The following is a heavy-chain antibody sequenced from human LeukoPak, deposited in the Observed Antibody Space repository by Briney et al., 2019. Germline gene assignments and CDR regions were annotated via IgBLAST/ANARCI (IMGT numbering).Heavy chain of an antibody. V-gene: IGHV3-23*01. CDR3: AKPLVSDYYDSSGYWGY. CDR1: GFIFSNYA. CDR2: ISGSGDST. Sequence: GGSLRLSCEGSGFIFSNYAMSWVRQAPGKGLEWVSAISGSGDSTYYSDSVKGRFTISRDNSKNTLYVQMNSLRAEDTAVYYCAKPLVSDYYDSSGYWGYWGQGTLVTVSS. D-gene: IGHD3-22*01. J-gene: IGHJ4*02.